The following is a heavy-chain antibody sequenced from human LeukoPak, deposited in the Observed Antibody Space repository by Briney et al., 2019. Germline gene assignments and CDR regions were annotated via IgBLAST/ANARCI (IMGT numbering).Heavy chain of an antibody. D-gene: IGHD6-19*01. CDR1: GVSFSGYY. J-gene: IGHJ4*02. Sequence: SETLSLTCAVYGVSFSGYYWSWIRQPPGKGLEWIGEINQSGSTNYNPSLKSRVTVSADTSKNQFSLKLTSVTAADTAVYYCARARGAVAIDYWGQGTLVTVSS. CDR2: INQSGST. V-gene: IGHV4-34*01. CDR3: ARARGAVAIDY.